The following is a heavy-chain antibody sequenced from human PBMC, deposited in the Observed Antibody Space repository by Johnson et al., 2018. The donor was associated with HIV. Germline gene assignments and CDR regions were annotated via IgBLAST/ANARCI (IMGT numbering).Heavy chain of an antibody. D-gene: IGHD7-27*01. CDR1: GFTFSNYW. CDR3: ARAIGNWDAFDI. V-gene: IGHV3-30-3*01. J-gene: IGHJ3*02. CDR2: ISYDGSNK. Sequence: QVQLVESGGGLVQPGGSLRLSCVASGFTFSNYWMSWVRQAPGKGLEWVAVISYDGSNKYYADSVKGRSTISRDNSKNTLYLQMNSLRAEDTAVYYCARAIGNWDAFDIWGQGTTVMVSS.